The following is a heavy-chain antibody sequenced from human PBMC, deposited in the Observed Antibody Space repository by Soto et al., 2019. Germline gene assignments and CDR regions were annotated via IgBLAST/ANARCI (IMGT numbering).Heavy chain of an antibody. CDR1: GFTFSSYG. Sequence: GGSLRLSCAASGFTFSSYGMHWVRQAPGKGLEWVAVISYDGSNKYYADSVKGRFTISRDNSKNTLYLQMNSLRAEDTAVYYCAKDPSFVDIVATGPDYWGQGTLVTVSS. J-gene: IGHJ4*02. CDR3: AKDPSFVDIVATGPDY. D-gene: IGHD5-12*01. CDR2: ISYDGSNK. V-gene: IGHV3-30*18.